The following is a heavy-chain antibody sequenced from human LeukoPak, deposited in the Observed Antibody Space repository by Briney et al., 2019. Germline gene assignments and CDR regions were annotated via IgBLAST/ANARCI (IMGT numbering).Heavy chain of an antibody. CDR1: GGSISSYN. Sequence: SETLSLTCTVSGGSISSYNWSWIRKPPGPGLELIGYIYYSGSTNYNPSLKSRVTISVDTSKNQISLKLSSVTAADTAVYYCASRSSGLAVAGPVFDYWGQGTLVTVSS. V-gene: IGHV4-59*08. D-gene: IGHD6-19*01. CDR3: ASRSSGLAVAGPVFDY. J-gene: IGHJ4*02. CDR2: IYYSGST.